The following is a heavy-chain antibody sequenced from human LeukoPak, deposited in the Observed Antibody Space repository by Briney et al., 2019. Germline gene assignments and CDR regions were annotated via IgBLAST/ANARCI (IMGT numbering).Heavy chain of an antibody. CDR3: AKDTGPGSSWYNWFDP. D-gene: IGHD6-13*01. Sequence: GGSLRLSCAASGFTFDDYAMHWVRQAPGKGLEWVSGISWNSGSIGYADSVKGRFTISRDNAMNSLYLQMNSLRAEDTALYYCAKDTGPGSSWYNWFDPWGQGTLVTVSS. V-gene: IGHV3-9*01. J-gene: IGHJ5*02. CDR2: ISWNSGSI. CDR1: GFTFDDYA.